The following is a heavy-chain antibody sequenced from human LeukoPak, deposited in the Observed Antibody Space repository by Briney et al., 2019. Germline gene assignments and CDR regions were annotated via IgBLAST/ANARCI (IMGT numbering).Heavy chain of an antibody. J-gene: IGHJ5*02. D-gene: IGHD2-21*02. Sequence: GGSLRLSCAASGFTVSSNYMSWVRQAPGKGLEWVSFIYSGGSTYYADSVKGRFTISRDNSKNTLYLQMNSLRAEDTAVYYCASGQCGIDCVGVRFDPWGQGTLVTVSS. CDR2: IYSGGST. CDR1: GFTVSSNY. V-gene: IGHV3-53*01. CDR3: ASGQCGIDCVGVRFDP.